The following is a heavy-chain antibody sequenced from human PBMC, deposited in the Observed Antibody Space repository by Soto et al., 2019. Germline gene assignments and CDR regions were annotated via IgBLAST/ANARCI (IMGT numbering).Heavy chain of an antibody. J-gene: IGHJ5*02. CDR1: GYTFTDFY. CDR2: INPKTGDT. D-gene: IGHD1-1*01. Sequence: QEQLVQSGTEVKKPGASVTVSCKSSGYTFTDFYLNWLRQAPGQGLEWVGWINPKTGDTKSSQKFQGRVTMSRDTSVSTANIDLTSQTSDDTAMYYCATGTNGTTAWYHPWGQGTRVSVSS. V-gene: IGHV1-2*02. CDR3: ATGTNGTTAWYHP.